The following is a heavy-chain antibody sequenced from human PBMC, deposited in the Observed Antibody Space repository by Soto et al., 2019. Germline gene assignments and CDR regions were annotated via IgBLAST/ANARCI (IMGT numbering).Heavy chain of an antibody. J-gene: IGHJ4*02. D-gene: IGHD2-15*01. Sequence: EVQLVQSGGGLVQPGGSLRLSCAASPFSFSSYAMTWVRQPPGKGLEWVSGITAAGDTDYADSVKGRCTISRDISRNTLYLQMHSLRVDDTAIYFGAREDGGGPFDYWGPGTLVTVSS. CDR3: AREDGGGPFDY. V-gene: IGHV3-23*04. CDR1: PFSFSSYA. CDR2: ITAAGDT.